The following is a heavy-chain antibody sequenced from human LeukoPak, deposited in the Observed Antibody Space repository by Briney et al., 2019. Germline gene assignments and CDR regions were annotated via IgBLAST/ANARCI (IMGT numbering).Heavy chain of an antibody. CDR3: VSPRGFSYGYFDY. V-gene: IGHV4-39*01. Sequence: SETLSLTCTVSGGSISSSSAYWGWIRQPPGKGLEWIGSIYYSKSTYYNPSLKSRVTISADTSKNQFSLTLGSVSATDTAVYYCVSPRGFSYGYFDYWGQGTLVTVSS. CDR2: IYYSKST. CDR1: GGSISSSSAY. J-gene: IGHJ4*02. D-gene: IGHD5-18*01.